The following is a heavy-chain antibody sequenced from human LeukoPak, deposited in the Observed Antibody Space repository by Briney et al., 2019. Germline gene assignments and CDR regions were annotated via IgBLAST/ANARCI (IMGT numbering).Heavy chain of an antibody. CDR3: ARARRYSGSYLRTWFDP. D-gene: IGHD1-26*01. CDR2: MNPNSGNT. CDR1: GYTFTSFY. V-gene: IGHV1-8*02. Sequence: ASVKVSCKASGYTFTSFYMHWVRQATGQGLEWMGWMNPNSGNTGYAQKFQGRVTMTRNTSISTAYMELSSLRSEDTAVYYCARARRYSGSYLRTWFDPWGQGTLVTVSS. J-gene: IGHJ5*02.